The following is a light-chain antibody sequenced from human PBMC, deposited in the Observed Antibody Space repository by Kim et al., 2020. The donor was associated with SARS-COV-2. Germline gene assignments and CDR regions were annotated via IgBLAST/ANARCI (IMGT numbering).Light chain of an antibody. J-gene: IGKJ4*01. CDR1: QSVSSSY. CDR3: QQYHTSPRT. V-gene: IGKV3-20*01. CDR2: AAS. Sequence: EIVLTQSPGTLSLSPGERATLSCRASQSVSSSYLAWYQQKPGQAPRLLIYAASSRATGIPDRFSGSGSETDFTLTISRLEPEDFAVYYCQQYHTSPRTFGGGTKVEIK.